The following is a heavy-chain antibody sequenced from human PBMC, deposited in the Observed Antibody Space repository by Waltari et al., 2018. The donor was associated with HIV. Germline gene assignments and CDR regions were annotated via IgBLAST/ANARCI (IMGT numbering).Heavy chain of an antibody. V-gene: IGHV4-39*01. J-gene: IGHJ5*02. CDR3: ARAAPWNWLDP. Sequence: QLQLQESGPGLVKPSETLSLTCTVSGGSISSSSYYWGWIRQPPGKGLEWIGSIYYSGRPYDNPSLMSRVTISLDTSKTQFSLKLSSVTAAYTAVYYCARAAPWNWLDPWCQGTLVTVSS. CDR2: IYYSGRP. D-gene: IGHD6-13*01. CDR1: GGSISSSSYY.